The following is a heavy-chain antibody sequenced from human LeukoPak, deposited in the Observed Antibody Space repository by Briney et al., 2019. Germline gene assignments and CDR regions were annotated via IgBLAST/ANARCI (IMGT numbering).Heavy chain of an antibody. V-gene: IGHV1-8*03. CDR3: ARDHHAGFWHAGYGMDV. CDR2: MNPNSGNT. D-gene: IGHD2-15*01. CDR1: GGTFSSYA. J-gene: IGHJ6*02. Sequence: ASVKVSCKASGGTFSSYAISWVRQATGQGLEWMGWMNPNSGNTGYAQKFQGRVTITRNTSISTAYMELSSLRSEDTAVYYCARDHHAGFWHAGYGMDVWGQGTTVTVSS.